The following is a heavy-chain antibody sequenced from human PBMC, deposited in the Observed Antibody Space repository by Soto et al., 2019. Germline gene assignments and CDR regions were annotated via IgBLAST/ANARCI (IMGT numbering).Heavy chain of an antibody. CDR1: GGTFSSYA. Sequence: QVQLVQSGAEVKKPGSSVKVSCKASGGTFSSYAISWVRQAPGQGLEWMGGIIPIFGTANYAQKFQGRVTITANESTSTAYMELSSLRSEDTAVYYCARGGAYSSSDYYYYGMDVWGQGTTVTVSS. D-gene: IGHD6-6*01. J-gene: IGHJ6*02. CDR2: IIPIFGTA. CDR3: ARGGAYSSSDYYYYGMDV. V-gene: IGHV1-69*01.